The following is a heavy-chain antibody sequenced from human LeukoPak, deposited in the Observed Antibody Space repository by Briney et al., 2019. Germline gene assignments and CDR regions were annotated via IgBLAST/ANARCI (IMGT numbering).Heavy chain of an antibody. D-gene: IGHD2-2*01. CDR3: ARCATIVVVPAAHWSPYYYYYMDV. J-gene: IGHJ6*03. CDR1: GYTFTSYG. V-gene: IGHV1-2*02. CDR2: INPNSGGT. Sequence: GASVKVSCKASGYTFTSYGISWVRQAPGQGLEWMGWINPNSGGTNYAQKFQGRVTMTRDTSISTAYMELSRLRSDDTAVYYCARCATIVVVPAAHWSPYYYYYMDVWGKGTTVTVSS.